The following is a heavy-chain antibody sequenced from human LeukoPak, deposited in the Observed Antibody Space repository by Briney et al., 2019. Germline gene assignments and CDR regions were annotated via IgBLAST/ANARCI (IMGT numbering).Heavy chain of an antibody. CDR3: ARDDEKILRLDLYYLDY. Sequence: PSETLSLTCAVYGGSFSGYYWSWIRQPPGKGLEWIGEINHSGSTNYNPSLKSRVTISVDTSKNQFSLKLSSVTAADTAVYYCARDDEKILRLDLYYLDYWGQGTLVTVSS. J-gene: IGHJ4*02. D-gene: IGHD3/OR15-3a*01. V-gene: IGHV4-34*01. CDR1: GGSFSGYY. CDR2: INHSGST.